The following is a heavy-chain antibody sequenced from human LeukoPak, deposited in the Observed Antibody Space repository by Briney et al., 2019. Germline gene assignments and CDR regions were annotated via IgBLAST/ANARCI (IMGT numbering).Heavy chain of an antibody. CDR1: GYTFTGYY. V-gene: IGHV1-2*02. Sequence: ASVKVSCQASGYTFTGYYIHWVQQAPGQGLEWMGWINPNSGDTNYAQSFQGRVTMTRDTSISTAYMELSRLRSDDTAIYFCARDRIGESDSYYHDSTTSYWGQGALVTVSS. CDR3: ARDRIGESDSYYHDSTTSY. CDR2: INPNSGDT. J-gene: IGHJ4*02. D-gene: IGHD3-22*01.